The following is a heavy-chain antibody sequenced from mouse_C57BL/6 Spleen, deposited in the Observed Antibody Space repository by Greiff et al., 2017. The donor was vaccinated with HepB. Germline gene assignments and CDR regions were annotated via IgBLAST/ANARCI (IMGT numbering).Heavy chain of an antibody. V-gene: IGHV1-69*01. CDR3: ARLPSTPDITTVVADY. Sequence: QVQLQQPGAELVMPGASVKLSCKASGYTFTSYWMHWVKQRPGQGLEWIGEIDPSDSYTNYNQKFKGKSTLTVDKSSSTAYMQLSSLTSEDSAVYYCARLPSTPDITTVVADYWGQGTTLTVSS. J-gene: IGHJ2*01. CDR1: GYTFTSYW. CDR2: IDPSDSYT. D-gene: IGHD1-1*01.